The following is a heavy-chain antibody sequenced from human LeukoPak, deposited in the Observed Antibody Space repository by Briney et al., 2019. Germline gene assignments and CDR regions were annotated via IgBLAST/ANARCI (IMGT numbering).Heavy chain of an antibody. J-gene: IGHJ4*02. CDR1: GFTFSDYS. CDR2: ISSTSKYI. V-gene: IGHV3-21*01. Sequence: PGGSLRLSCAASGFTFSDYSMNWVRQAPGKGLEWVSSISSTSKYIYYGDSVKGRFTISRDNAKNSLYLQMNSLRAEDTAVYYCARAPQVAYFDYWGQGTLVTVSS. CDR3: ARAPQVAYFDY. D-gene: IGHD5-12*01.